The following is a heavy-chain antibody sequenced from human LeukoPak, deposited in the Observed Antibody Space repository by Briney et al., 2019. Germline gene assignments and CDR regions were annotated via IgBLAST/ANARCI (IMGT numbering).Heavy chain of an antibody. D-gene: IGHD3-10*01. CDR2: ISGSGGST. Sequence: GGSLRLSCAASGFTFSSYAMSWVRQAPGKGLEWVSAISGSGGSTYYADSVKGRFTISRDNSKNTLYLQMNSLRAEDTAVYYCAKDFAPVMVRGEYFDYWGQGTLVTVSS. CDR3: AKDFAPVMVRGEYFDY. J-gene: IGHJ4*02. V-gene: IGHV3-23*01. CDR1: GFTFSSYA.